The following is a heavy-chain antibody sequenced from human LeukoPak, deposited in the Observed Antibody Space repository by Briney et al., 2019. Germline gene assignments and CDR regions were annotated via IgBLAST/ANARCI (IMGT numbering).Heavy chain of an antibody. CDR2: IIPIFGTA. V-gene: IGHV1-69*13. J-gene: IGHJ4*02. CDR3: ARDPQVDIDYGDPWGNY. CDR1: GYTFTSYG. D-gene: IGHD4-17*01. Sequence: SVKVSCKASGYTFTSYGISWVRQAPGQGLEWMGGIIPIFGTANYAQKFQGRVTITADESTSTAYMELSSLRSEDTAVYYCARDPQVDIDYGDPWGNYWGQGTLVTVSS.